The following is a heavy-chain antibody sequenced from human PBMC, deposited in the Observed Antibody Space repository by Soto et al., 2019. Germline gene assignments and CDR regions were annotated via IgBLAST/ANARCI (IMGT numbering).Heavy chain of an antibody. CDR1: GYTFTGYY. CDR3: ASAGQWELLHFDY. Sequence: ASVKVSCKASGYTFTGYYRHGVRQAPGQGLEWMGWINPNSGGTNYAQKFQGRVTMTRDTSISTAYMELSRLRSDDTAVYYCASAGQWELLHFDYWGQGTLVTVSS. D-gene: IGHD1-26*01. J-gene: IGHJ4*01. CDR2: INPNSGGT. V-gene: IGHV1-2*02.